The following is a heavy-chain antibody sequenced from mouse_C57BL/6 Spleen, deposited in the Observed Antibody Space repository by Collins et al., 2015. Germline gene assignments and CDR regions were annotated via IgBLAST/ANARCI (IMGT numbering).Heavy chain of an antibody. Sequence: QVQLQQSGPELVRPGASVKMSCKASGYTFTSYWMHWVKQRPGQGLEWIGAIYPGDGDTRYTQKFKGKATLTADKSSSTAYMQLSSLASEDSAVYYCARGYYGSSYWYFDVWGAGTTVTVSS. J-gene: IGHJ1*01. V-gene: IGHV1-87*01. CDR3: ARGYYGSSYWYFDV. CDR1: GYTFTSYW. CDR2: IYPGDGDT. D-gene: IGHD1-1*01.